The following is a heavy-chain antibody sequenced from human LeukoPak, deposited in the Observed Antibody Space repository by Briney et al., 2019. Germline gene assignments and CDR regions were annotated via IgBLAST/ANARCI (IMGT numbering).Heavy chain of an antibody. V-gene: IGHV3-23*01. CDR3: ARDGSRDSSSWYSELGYYYYGMDV. J-gene: IGHJ6*02. CDR2: ISGSGGST. CDR1: GFTFSSYA. Sequence: GGSLRLSCAASGFTFSSYAMSWVRQAPGKGLEWVSAISGSGGSTYYADSVKGRFTISRDNSKNTLYLQMNSLRAEDTAVYYCARDGSRDSSSWYSELGYYYYGMDVWGQGTTVTVSS. D-gene: IGHD6-13*01.